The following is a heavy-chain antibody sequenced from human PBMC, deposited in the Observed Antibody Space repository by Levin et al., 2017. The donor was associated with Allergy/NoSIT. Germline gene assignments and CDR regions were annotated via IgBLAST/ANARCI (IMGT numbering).Heavy chain of an antibody. D-gene: IGHD6-13*01. V-gene: IGHV5-51*01. CDR3: ARDWGPYSSSWYEGGVFDY. J-gene: IGHJ4*02. Sequence: GESLKISCKGSGYSFTSYWSGWVRQMPGKGLEWMGIIYPGDSDTRYSPSFQGQVTISADKSISTAYRQWSSLKASDNALCYCARDWGPYSSSWYEGGVFDYRGQGTLVSVAS. CDR2: IYPGDSDT. CDR1: GYSFTSYW.